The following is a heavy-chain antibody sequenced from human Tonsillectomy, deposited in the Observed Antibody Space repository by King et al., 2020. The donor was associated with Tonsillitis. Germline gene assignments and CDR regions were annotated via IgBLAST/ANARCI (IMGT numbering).Heavy chain of an antibody. Sequence: VQLQQWGAGLLKPSETLSLTCAVSGGSFSGYSWTWIRQAPGKGLECLGEINHSGSTNCDASLKSRVTISGDTSRNHFSLNLSSVTAADTAVYFCARGPLYDFWSGGLDYWGQGILVTVSS. J-gene: IGHJ4*02. D-gene: IGHD3-3*01. CDR1: GGSFSGYS. CDR3: ARGPLYDFWSGGLDY. V-gene: IGHV4-34*01. CDR2: INHSGST.